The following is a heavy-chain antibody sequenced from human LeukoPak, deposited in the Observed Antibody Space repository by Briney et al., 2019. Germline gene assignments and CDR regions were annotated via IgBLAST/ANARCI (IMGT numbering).Heavy chain of an antibody. D-gene: IGHD6-6*01. J-gene: IGHJ4*02. V-gene: IGHV3-53*01. Sequence: GGSLRLSCAASGFTVSSNYMSWVRQAPGKGLEWVSVIYSGGSTYYADSVKGRFTISRDNSKNTLYLQMNSLRAEDTAVYYCAKDGGSSSSWYFDYWGQGTLVTVSS. CDR1: GFTVSSNY. CDR2: IYSGGST. CDR3: AKDGGSSSSWYFDY.